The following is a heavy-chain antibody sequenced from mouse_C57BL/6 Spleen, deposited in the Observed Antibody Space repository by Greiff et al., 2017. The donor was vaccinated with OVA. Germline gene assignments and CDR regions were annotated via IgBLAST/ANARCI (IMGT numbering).Heavy chain of an antibody. J-gene: IGHJ3*01. Sequence: QVQLQQSGPELVKPGASVKLSCKASGYTFTSYDINWVKQRPGQGLEWIGWIYPRDGSTKYNEKFKGKATLTVDTSSSTAYMELHRLTSEDSAVYFCARRDYGSGFAYWGQGTLVTVSA. D-gene: IGHD1-1*01. CDR3: ARRDYGSGFAY. CDR1: GYTFTSYD. CDR2: IYPRDGST. V-gene: IGHV1-85*01.